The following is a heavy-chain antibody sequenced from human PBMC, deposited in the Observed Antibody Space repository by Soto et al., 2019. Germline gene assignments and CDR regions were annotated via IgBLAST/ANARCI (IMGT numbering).Heavy chain of an antibody. CDR3: ARERIAALPGHYYYGMDV. V-gene: IGHV4-30-4*01. CDR1: GGSISSGDYY. D-gene: IGHD6-6*01. J-gene: IGHJ6*02. CDR2: IYYSGST. Sequence: PSETLSLTCTVSGGSISSGDYYWSWIRQPPGKGLEWIGYIYYSGSTYYNPSLKSRVTISVDASKNQFSLKLSSVTAADTAVYYCARERIAALPGHYYYGMDVWGQGTTVTVSS.